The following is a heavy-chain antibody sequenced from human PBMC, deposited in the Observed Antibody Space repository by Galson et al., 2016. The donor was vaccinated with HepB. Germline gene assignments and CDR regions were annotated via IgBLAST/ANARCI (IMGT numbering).Heavy chain of an antibody. CDR2: ISWNGRTI. V-gene: IGHV3-9*01. CDR3: ARDISSGLVGDFAQ. CDR1: GFDLDDHA. J-gene: IGHJ3*01. Sequence: SLRLSCAASGFDLDDHAMHWVRQTPEKGLEWVSGISWNGRTIDYADSVKGRFTISRDTASNSLFLQMTSLRVDDTAVYYCARDISSGLVGDFAQWGQGILVTVSS. D-gene: IGHD3-16*01.